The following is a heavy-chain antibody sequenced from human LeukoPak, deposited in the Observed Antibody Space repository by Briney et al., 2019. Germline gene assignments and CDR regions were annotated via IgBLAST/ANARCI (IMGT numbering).Heavy chain of an antibody. J-gene: IGHJ4*02. D-gene: IGHD3-22*01. CDR1: AYTFTSYG. Sequence: ASVKVSCKASAYTFTSYGISWVRQAPGQGLEWMGWISAYNGNTNYAQKLQGRVTMTTDTSASTAYMELRSLRSDDTAVYYCARVEHPLYYYDRSGYYSADSDYCGQGTLVTVSS. CDR3: ARVEHPLYYYDRSGYYSADSDY. V-gene: IGHV1-18*01. CDR2: ISAYNGNT.